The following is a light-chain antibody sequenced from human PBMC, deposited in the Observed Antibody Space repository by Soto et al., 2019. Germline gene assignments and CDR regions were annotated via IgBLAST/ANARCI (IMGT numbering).Light chain of an antibody. V-gene: IGKV3-20*01. J-gene: IGKJ5*01. CDR2: SAS. CDR3: KHNGSLPIT. Sequence: EIMLTQSPGTLSLSPGERATLSCRASQSLSGGYLAWFQQKPGQTPRLLIYSASSRGTDIPDRFSGSGSGTDFTLTISSLEHEDFGVYYCKHNGSLPITFGQGTRLEIK. CDR1: QSLSGGY.